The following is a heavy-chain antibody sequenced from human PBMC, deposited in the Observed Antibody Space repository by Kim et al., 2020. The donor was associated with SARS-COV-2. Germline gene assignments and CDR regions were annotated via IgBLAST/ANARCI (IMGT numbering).Heavy chain of an antibody. CDR3: ARRPYDSSGSDAFDI. Sequence: SETLSLTCTVSGGSISSSSYYWGWIRQPPGKGLEWIGSIYYSGSTYYNPSLKSRVTISVDTSKNQFSLKLSSVTAADTAVYYCARRPYDSSGSDAFDIWGQGTMVTVSS. CDR1: GGSISSSSYY. D-gene: IGHD3-22*01. V-gene: IGHV4-39*01. J-gene: IGHJ3*02. CDR2: IYYSGST.